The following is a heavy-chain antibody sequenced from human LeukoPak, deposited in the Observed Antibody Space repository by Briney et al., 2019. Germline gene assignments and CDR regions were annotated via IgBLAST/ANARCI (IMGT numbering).Heavy chain of an antibody. V-gene: IGHV3-64D*06. CDR2: ISSNGGST. Sequence: GGSLRLSCSASGFTFSSYAMHWVRQAPGKGLEYVSAISSNGGSTYYADSVKGRFTISRDNSKNTLYLQMSSLRAEDTAVYYCVKGAKATNIVVVVAATLNWDSWGQGTLVTVSS. CDR1: GFTFSSYA. J-gene: IGHJ4*02. CDR3: VKGAKATNIVVVVAATLNWDS. D-gene: IGHD2-15*01.